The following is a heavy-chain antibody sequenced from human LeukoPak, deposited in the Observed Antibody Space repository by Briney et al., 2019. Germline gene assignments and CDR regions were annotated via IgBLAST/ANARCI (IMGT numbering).Heavy chain of an antibody. J-gene: IGHJ6*03. CDR1: GYTFNSSY. CDR2: INPSDDST. V-gene: IGHV1-46*02. D-gene: IGHD2-2*01. CDR3: ARVRGAGMPRGRDYYYYMDV. Sequence: ASVKVSCKASGYTFNSSYMHWVRQAPGQGLEWMGIINPSDDSTRYAQKFQGRVTMTKNTSISTAYMELSSLRSEDTAVYYCARVRGAGMPRGRDYYYYMDVWGKGTTVTVSS.